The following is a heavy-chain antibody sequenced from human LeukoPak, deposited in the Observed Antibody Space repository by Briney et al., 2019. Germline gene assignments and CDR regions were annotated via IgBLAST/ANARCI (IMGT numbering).Heavy chain of an antibody. D-gene: IGHD1-1*01. CDR3: TRDSEGVQYWNQYDMDV. CDR2: INPNSGGT. CDR1: GYTFTGYY. Sequence: GASVKVSFKASGYTFTGYYMHWVRQAPGQGLEWMGWINPNSGGTNYAQKFQGRVTMAGDASRSTEYLELSRLRSDDTAIYHCTRDSEGVQYWNQYDMDVWGKGTTVTVSS. V-gene: IGHV1-2*02. J-gene: IGHJ6*03.